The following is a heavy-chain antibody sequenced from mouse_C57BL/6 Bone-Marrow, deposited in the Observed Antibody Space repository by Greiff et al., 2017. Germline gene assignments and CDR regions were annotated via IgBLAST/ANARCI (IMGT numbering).Heavy chain of an antibody. Sequence: QVQLKESGAELVKPGASVKMSCKASGYTFTTYPIEWMKQNHGKSLEWIGNFHPYNDDTKYNEKFKGKATFTVEKSSSKVYLELSRLTSDDAAVYYCAISGLSYAMYYWGQGTSVTVSS. J-gene: IGHJ4*01. D-gene: IGHD1-3*01. CDR3: AISGLSYAMYY. V-gene: IGHV1-47*01. CDR2: FHPYNDDT. CDR1: GYTFTTYP.